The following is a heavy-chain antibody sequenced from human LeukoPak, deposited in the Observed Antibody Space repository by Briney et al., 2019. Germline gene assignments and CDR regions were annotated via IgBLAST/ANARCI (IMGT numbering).Heavy chain of an antibody. Sequence: PGGSLRLSCAASGFTFSSFVVSWVRQAPGKGLEGVSVIYSGGSTYYADSVKGRFTISRHNSKNTLYLQMNSLRAEDTAVYYCARVSASGMDVWGQGTTVTVSS. CDR2: IYSGGST. D-gene: IGHD3-10*01. V-gene: IGHV3-53*04. CDR3: ARVSASGMDV. CDR1: GFTFSSFV. J-gene: IGHJ6*02.